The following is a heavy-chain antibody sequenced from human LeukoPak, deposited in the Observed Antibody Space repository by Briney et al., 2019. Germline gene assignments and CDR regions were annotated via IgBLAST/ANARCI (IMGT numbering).Heavy chain of an antibody. D-gene: IGHD2-2*01. CDR2: ITRKGGST. J-gene: IGHJ4*02. V-gene: IGHV3-20*04. CDR3: ARTQIGYCSGTSCTLYYFDY. CDR1: GFTFDDYA. Sequence: GGSLRLSCATSGFTFDDYALSWVRQDPGKGLEWVSSITRKGGSTAYAESVKGRFTISRHNARNSLYLQMNSLRAEDTALYYCARTQIGYCSGTSCTLYYFDYWGQGTLVTVSS.